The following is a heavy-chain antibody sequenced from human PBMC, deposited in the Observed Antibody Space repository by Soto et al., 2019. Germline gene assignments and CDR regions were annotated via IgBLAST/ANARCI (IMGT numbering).Heavy chain of an antibody. CDR1: GGSFSGYY. J-gene: IGHJ4*01. D-gene: IGHD6-19*01. Sequence: SETLSLTCAVYGGSFSGYYWSWIRQPPGKGLEWIGEINHSGSTNYNSSLKSRVTISVDTSKNQFSLKLSSVTAADTAVYYCARHDGFSSGWIFDYWGHGTLVTVSS. CDR3: ARHDGFSSGWIFDY. V-gene: IGHV4-34*01. CDR2: INHSGST.